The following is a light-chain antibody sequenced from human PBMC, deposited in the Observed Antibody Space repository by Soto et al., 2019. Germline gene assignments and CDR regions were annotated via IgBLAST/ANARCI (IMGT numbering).Light chain of an antibody. V-gene: IGKV3-20*01. Sequence: EVVLTQSPGTLSLSPGERATLSCRASQTVANNYLAWYQQRPGQAPRLLIYAASSRAADIPDRFIGSGSGTDFTLTITRLEPEDFGVCFCHHYNRSPIFTFGPGTTVDMK. CDR2: AAS. CDR1: QTVANNY. CDR3: HHYNRSPIFT. J-gene: IGKJ3*01.